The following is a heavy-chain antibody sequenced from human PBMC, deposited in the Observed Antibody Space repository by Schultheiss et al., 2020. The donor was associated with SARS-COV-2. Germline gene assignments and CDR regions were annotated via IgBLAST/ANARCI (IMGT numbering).Heavy chain of an antibody. D-gene: IGHD2-15*01. V-gene: IGHV3-33*08. CDR1: GFTFSNAW. CDR2: IWYDGSNK. CDR3: ARDQRCSGGSCFSANFDY. J-gene: IGHJ4*02. Sequence: GESLKISCAASGFTFSNAWMSWVRQAPGKGLEWVAVIWYDGSNKYYADSVKGRFTISRDNSKNTLYLQMNSLRAEDTAVYYCARDQRCSGGSCFSANFDYWGQGTLVTVSS.